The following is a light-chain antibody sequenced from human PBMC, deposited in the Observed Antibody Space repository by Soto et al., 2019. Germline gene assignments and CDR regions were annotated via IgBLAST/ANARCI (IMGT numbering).Light chain of an antibody. CDR2: DVN. J-gene: IGLJ2*01. CDR1: SSDIGAYNF. Sequence: QYALTQPASVSGSPGQSITISCTGTSSDIGAYNFVSWYQQHPVKAPKLMLYDVNIRPSGVSNRFSGSESGNSASLTISGLQAEDEADYYCTSWTTSTTMRFGRRTQLTVL. CDR3: TSWTTSTTMR. V-gene: IGLV2-14*03.